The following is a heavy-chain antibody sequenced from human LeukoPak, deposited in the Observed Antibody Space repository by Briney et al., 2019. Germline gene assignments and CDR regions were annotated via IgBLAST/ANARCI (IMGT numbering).Heavy chain of an antibody. J-gene: IGHJ3*02. D-gene: IGHD3-22*01. CDR2: ISTDGSST. CDR1: GFTFSSYW. CDR3: ARDHHRRLYDSQARDTFDI. V-gene: IGHV3-74*01. Sequence: GGSLRLSCAASGFTFSSYWMHWVRQAPGKGLVWVSRISTDGSSTSYADFVKGRFTISRDNAKNTLFLQMNSLRAEDTAMYYCARDHHRRLYDSQARDTFDIWGQGTMVTVSS.